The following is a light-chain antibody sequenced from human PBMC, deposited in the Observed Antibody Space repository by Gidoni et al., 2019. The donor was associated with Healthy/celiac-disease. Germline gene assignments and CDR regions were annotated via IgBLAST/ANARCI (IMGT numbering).Light chain of an antibody. J-gene: IGKJ1*01. CDR3: QQYGSSPRT. V-gene: IGKV3-20*01. CDR1: QSVSSSY. CDR2: GAS. Sequence: ESVLTQSPGTLSLYPGERATLSCRASQSVSSSYLAWYQQKPGQAPRLLIYGASSRATGIPDRFSGSGSGTDFTLTISRLEPEDFAVYYCQQYGSSPRTFXQXTKVEIK.